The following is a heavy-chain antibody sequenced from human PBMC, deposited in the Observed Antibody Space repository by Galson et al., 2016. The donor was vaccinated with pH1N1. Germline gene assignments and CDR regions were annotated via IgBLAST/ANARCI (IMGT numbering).Heavy chain of an antibody. CDR3: ARETPYSSGWGYYYGMDV. V-gene: IGHV3-30-3*01. CDR1: GFTFSTYA. D-gene: IGHD6-19*01. CDR2: TSYDGSNK. Sequence: SLRLSCAASGFTFSTYAMHWVRQAPGKGLEWVALTSYDGSNKSYADSVKGRFTISRDNSKNTLYLEMNSLRAEDTAVYYCARETPYSSGWGYYYGMDVWGQGTTVTVSS. J-gene: IGHJ6*02.